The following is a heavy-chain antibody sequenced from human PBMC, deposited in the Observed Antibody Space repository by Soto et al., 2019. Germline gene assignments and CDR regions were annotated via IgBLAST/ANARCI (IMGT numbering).Heavy chain of an antibody. Sequence: GGSLRLSCAASGFTFSSYAMSWVRQAPGKGLEWVSAISGSGGSTYYVDSVKGRFTISRDNSKNTLYLQMNSLRAEDTAVYYCAEDRAEFLGYHFGMDGSGQGATVTVSS. D-gene: IGHD3-10*01. CDR2: ISGSGGST. J-gene: IGHJ6*02. V-gene: IGHV3-23*01. CDR1: GFTFSSYA. CDR3: AEDRAEFLGYHFGMDG.